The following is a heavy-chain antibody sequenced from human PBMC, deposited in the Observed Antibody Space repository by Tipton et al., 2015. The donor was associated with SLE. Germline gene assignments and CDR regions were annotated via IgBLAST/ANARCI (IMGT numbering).Heavy chain of an antibody. V-gene: IGHV4-59*11. J-gene: IGHJ6*02. CDR2: IYHSAST. CDR3: ARDRRADV. Sequence: TLSLTCTVSGGSISSHYWSWIRQPPGKGLEWIGYIYHSASTNYNPSLKSRVTISSDTPKNQFSLKLSSVTAADTAVYYCARDRRADVWGQGTTVTVSS. CDR1: GGSISSHY.